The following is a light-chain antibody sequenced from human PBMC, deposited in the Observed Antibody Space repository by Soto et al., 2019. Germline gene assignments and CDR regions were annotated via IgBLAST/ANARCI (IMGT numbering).Light chain of an antibody. Sequence: DIQLTQSPSFLSASVGDRLTITCRASQDIRSSLAWYQQKPGKAPNLLIHTVSTLQSGVPSRFTGSRSGKEFTLTISSLQPEDFATYYCQQFNSSPFTVGGGTKVEI. V-gene: IGKV1-9*01. CDR3: QQFNSSPFT. CDR2: TVS. J-gene: IGKJ4*01. CDR1: QDIRSS.